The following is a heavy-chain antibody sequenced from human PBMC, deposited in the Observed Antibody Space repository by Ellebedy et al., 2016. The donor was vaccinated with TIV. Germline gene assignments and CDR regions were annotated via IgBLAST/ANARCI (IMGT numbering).Heavy chain of an antibody. V-gene: IGHV3-30*18. CDR1: GFTFSSYV. D-gene: IGHD1-7*01. J-gene: IGHJ4*02. Sequence: GGSLRLSCAASGFTFSSYVMHWVRQAPGKGLEWVAVISYDGSNKYYADSVKGRFTISRDNSKNTLYLQMNSLRAEDTAIYYCAKVLGRNNWNYRGVDYWGQGTLVTVSS. CDR3: AKVLGRNNWNYRGVDY. CDR2: ISYDGSNK.